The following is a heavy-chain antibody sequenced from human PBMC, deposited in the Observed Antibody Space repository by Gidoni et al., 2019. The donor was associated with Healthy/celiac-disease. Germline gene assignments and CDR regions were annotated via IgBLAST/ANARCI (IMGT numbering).Heavy chain of an antibody. CDR3: ARGLSYYYDSSGQRYFDL. J-gene: IGHJ2*01. CDR2: ISSSSSYT. V-gene: IGHV3-11*06. CDR1: GFTFSAYY. Sequence: QVQLVESGGGLVKPGGSLRPSCAASGFTFSAYYMSWNRKAPGKGLEWVAYISSSSSYTNDADSVKGRFTISRDNAKNSLYLQMNSLRAEDTAVYYCARGLSYYYDSSGQRYFDLWGRGTLVTVSS. D-gene: IGHD3-22*01.